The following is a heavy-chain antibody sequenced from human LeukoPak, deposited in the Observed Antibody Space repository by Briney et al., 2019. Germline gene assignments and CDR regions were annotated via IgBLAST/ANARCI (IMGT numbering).Heavy chain of an antibody. Sequence: GGSLRLSCAASGFTFSIYGMHWVRQAPGKGLEWVSAISGSGGSTYYADSVKGRFTISRDNSKNTLYLQMNSLRAEDTAVYYCAKGGALPYYGSGSYYNTPPPSTWFDPWGQGTLVTVSS. J-gene: IGHJ5*02. CDR3: AKGGALPYYGSGSYYNTPPPSTWFDP. CDR1: GFTFSIYG. V-gene: IGHV3-23*01. D-gene: IGHD3-10*01. CDR2: ISGSGGST.